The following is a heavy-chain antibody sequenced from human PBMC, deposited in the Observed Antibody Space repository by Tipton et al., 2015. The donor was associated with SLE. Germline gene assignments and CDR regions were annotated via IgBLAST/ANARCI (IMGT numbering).Heavy chain of an antibody. CDR3: SKNLSPDIAVSGD. Sequence: SLRLSCAASGFTFSSIAMSWVRQAPGKGLEWVSTISPSGGNIYYGDSVKGRFTISRDNSKKTLYLQMNNLRADDTTAYYCSKNLSPDIAVSGDWGQGTLVTVSS. D-gene: IGHD6-19*01. CDR1: GFTFSSIA. J-gene: IGHJ4*02. CDR2: ISPSGGNI. V-gene: IGHV3-23*01.